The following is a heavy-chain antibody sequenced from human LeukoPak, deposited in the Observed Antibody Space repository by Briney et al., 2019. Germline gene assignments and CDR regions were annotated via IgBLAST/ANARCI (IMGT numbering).Heavy chain of an antibody. D-gene: IGHD3-16*02. Sequence: ASVKVSCKASGGTFSSYAISWVRQAPGQGLEWMGGIIPIFGTANYAQKFQGRVTITADKSTSTAYMELSSLRSEDTAVYYCAGASYDYVWGSYRPPYYMDVWGKGTTVTVSS. CDR3: AGASYDYVWGSYRPPYYMDV. V-gene: IGHV1-69*06. J-gene: IGHJ6*03. CDR2: IIPIFGTA. CDR1: GGTFSSYA.